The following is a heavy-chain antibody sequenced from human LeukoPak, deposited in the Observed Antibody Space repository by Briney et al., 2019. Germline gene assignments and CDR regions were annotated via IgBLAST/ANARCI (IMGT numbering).Heavy chain of an antibody. CDR2: IGSSSSFI. J-gene: IGHJ4*02. CDR1: GFTFSRYS. Sequence: GGSLRLSCAASGFTFSRYSMNWVRQAPGKGLEWVSSIGSSSSFIYYADSVKGRFTISRDNAKNSLYLQMNSLRAEDTAVYYCARDPPLGSCSTISCPHLDYWGQGTLVTVSS. D-gene: IGHD2-2*01. V-gene: IGHV3-21*01. CDR3: ARDPPLGSCSTISCPHLDY.